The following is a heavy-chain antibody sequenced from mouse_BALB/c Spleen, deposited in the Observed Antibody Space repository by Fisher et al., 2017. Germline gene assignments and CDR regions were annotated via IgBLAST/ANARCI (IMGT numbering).Heavy chain of an antibody. CDR3: ARSGSLYAMDY. J-gene: IGHJ4*01. D-gene: IGHD3-2*02. Sequence: KFKGKATLTVDKSSSTAYIQLSSLTSEDSAVYYCARSGSLYAMDYWGQGTSVTVSS. V-gene: IGHV1-64*01.